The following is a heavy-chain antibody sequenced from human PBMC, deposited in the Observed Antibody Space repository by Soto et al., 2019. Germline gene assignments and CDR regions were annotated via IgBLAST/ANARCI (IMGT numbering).Heavy chain of an antibody. CDR1: GFSLTTTGVG. Sequence: GAGRTLGNPTQPLTLTCPFSGFSLTTTGVGVGWIRQPPGKALEWLALIYWDDDKRYSPSLKSRLTITKDTSKNQVVLTMTNMDPVDTATYYCAHSRTYEFGSGYYPYNWFDPWGQGTLVIVSS. CDR3: AHSRTYEFGSGYYPYNWFDP. J-gene: IGHJ5*02. D-gene: IGHD3-3*01. CDR2: IYWDDDK. V-gene: IGHV2-5*02.